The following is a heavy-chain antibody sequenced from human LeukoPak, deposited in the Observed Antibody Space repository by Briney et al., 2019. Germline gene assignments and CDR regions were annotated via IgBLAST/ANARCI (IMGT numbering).Heavy chain of an antibody. Sequence: SETLSLTCSVSGGSISSYYWSWIRQPPGKGLEWLGYIYYSGSTNYNPSLKSRVTISVDTSKNQFSLKLSSVIAADTAVYYCARAMVDYDSSGQYYFDYWGQGTLVTVSS. CDR1: GGSISSYY. D-gene: IGHD3-22*01. CDR3: ARAMVDYDSSGQYYFDY. J-gene: IGHJ4*02. V-gene: IGHV4-59*01. CDR2: IYYSGST.